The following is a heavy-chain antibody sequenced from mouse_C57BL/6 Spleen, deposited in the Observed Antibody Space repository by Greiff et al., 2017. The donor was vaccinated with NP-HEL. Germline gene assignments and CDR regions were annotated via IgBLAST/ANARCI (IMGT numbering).Heavy chain of an antibody. CDR3: ARWTYDYDGFDY. CDR1: GFTFSDYY. CDR2: INYDGSST. Sequence: EVQRVESEGGLVQPGSSMKLSCTASGFTFSDYYMAWVRQVPEKGLEWVANINYDGSSTYYLDSLKSRFIISRDNAKNILYLQMSSLKSEDTATYYCARWTYDYDGFDYWGQGTTLTVSS. D-gene: IGHD2-4*01. V-gene: IGHV5-16*01. J-gene: IGHJ2*01.